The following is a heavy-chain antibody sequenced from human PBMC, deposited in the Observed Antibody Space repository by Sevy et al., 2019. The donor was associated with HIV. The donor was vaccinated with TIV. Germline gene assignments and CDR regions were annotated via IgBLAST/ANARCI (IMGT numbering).Heavy chain of an antibody. Sequence: GGSLRLSCAASGFTFSDYYMSWIRQAPGKGLEWVSYISRSGSTINYADSVKGRFTISRDNAKNSLYLQINSLRAEDTAVYYCARENTMIEEPVWFDLWGQETRVTVS. CDR2: ISRSGSTI. CDR1: GFTFSDYY. V-gene: IGHV3-11*01. CDR3: ARENTMIEEPVWFDL. D-gene: IGHD3-22*01. J-gene: IGHJ5*02.